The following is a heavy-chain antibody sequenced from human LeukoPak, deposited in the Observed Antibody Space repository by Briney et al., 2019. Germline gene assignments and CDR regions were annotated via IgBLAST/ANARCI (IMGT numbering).Heavy chain of an antibody. Sequence: SVKVSCKASGGTFSSYAISWVRQPPGQGLEWMGGIIPIFGTANYAQKFQGRVTITTDESTSTAYMELSSLRSEDTAVYYCASGFVRPPYYYYMDVWGKGTTVTVSS. V-gene: IGHV1-69*05. CDR1: GGTFSSYA. D-gene: IGHD3-10*01. CDR2: IIPIFGTA. CDR3: ASGFVRPPYYYYMDV. J-gene: IGHJ6*03.